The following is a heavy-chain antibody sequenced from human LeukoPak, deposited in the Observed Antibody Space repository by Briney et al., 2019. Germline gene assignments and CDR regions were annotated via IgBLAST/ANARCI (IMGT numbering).Heavy chain of an antibody. J-gene: IGHJ6*03. CDR2: ISAYNGNT. CDR3: ARVHGDFYYYYYMDV. D-gene: IGHD4-17*01. CDR1: GYTFTSYG. V-gene: IGHV1-18*01. Sequence: ASVKVSCEASGYTFTSYGISWVRQAPGQGLEWMGWISAYNGNTNYAQKLQGRVTMTTDTSTSTAYMELRSLRSDDTAVYYCARVHGDFYYYYYMDVWGKGTTVTVSS.